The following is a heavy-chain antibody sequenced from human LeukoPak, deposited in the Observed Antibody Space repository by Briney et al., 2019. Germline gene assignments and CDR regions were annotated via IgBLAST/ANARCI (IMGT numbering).Heavy chain of an antibody. V-gene: IGHV1-18*01. J-gene: IGHJ3*02. Sequence: GASVKVSCKASGYTFTSYGISWVRQAPGQGLEWMGWISAYNGNTNYAQKLQGRVTMTTDTSTSTAYMELRSLRSEDTAVYYCARGRRITMVRETIDAFDIWGQGTMVTVSS. CDR1: GYTFTSYG. CDR2: ISAYNGNT. D-gene: IGHD3-10*01. CDR3: ARGRRITMVRETIDAFDI.